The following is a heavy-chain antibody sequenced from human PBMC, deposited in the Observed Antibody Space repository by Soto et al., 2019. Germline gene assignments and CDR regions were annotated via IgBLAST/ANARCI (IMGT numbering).Heavy chain of an antibody. CDR1: GYSFTSYW. CDR2: IYPGDSDT. D-gene: IGHD5-18*01. CDR3: ARLLPLGIQLSNAFDI. V-gene: IGHV5-51*01. Sequence: GESLKISCKGSGYSFTSYWIGWVRQMPGKGLEWMGIIYPGDSDTRYSPSFQGQVTISADKSISTAYLQWSSLKASDTAMYYCARLLPLGIQLSNAFDIWGQGTMVTVSS. J-gene: IGHJ3*02.